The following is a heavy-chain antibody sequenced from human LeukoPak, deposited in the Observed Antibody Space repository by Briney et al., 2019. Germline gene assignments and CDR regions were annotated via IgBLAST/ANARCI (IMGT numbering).Heavy chain of an antibody. Sequence: ETLSLTCTVSGGSISSYYWSWIRQPPGKGLEWVANIKQDGSEKYYVDSVKGRFTISRDNAKNSLYLQMNSLRAEDTAVYYCARDRASYDYVWGSSLDYWGQGTLVTVSS. CDR2: IKQDGSEK. J-gene: IGHJ4*02. V-gene: IGHV3-7*01. CDR1: GGSISSYY. CDR3: ARDRASYDYVWGSSLDY. D-gene: IGHD3-16*01.